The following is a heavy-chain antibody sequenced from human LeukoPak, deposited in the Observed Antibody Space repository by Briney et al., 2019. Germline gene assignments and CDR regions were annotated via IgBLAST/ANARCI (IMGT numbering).Heavy chain of an antibody. D-gene: IGHD4-23*01. V-gene: IGHV3-21*01. Sequence: GGSLRLSCAASGFTFSSYTMNWDRQAPGKGLEWVSSISSSSSYIYYADSVKGRFTISRDNAKNSLYLQMNSLRAEDTAVYYCAKGGYGGHFDYWGQGTLVTVSS. CDR3: AKGGYGGHFDY. CDR2: ISSSSSYI. CDR1: GFTFSSYT. J-gene: IGHJ4*02.